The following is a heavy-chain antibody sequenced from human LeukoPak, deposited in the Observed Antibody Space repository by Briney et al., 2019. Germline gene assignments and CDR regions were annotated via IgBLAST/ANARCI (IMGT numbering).Heavy chain of an antibody. CDR3: ARDSDQYSYGYVDPYYFDY. CDR2: IYYSGST. CDR1: GGSVSSGSYY. D-gene: IGHD5-18*01. J-gene: IGHJ4*02. Sequence: SETLSLTCTVSGGSVSSGSYYWSWIRQPPGKGLEWIGYIYYSGSTNYNPSLKSRVTISVDTSKNQFSLKLSSGTAADTAVYYCARDSDQYSYGYVDPYYFDYWGQGTLVTVSS. V-gene: IGHV4-61*01.